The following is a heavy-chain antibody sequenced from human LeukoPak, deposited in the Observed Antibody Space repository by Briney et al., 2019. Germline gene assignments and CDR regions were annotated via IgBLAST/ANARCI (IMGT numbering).Heavy chain of an antibody. D-gene: IGHD6-13*01. CDR2: ISPYNGNT. J-gene: IGHJ6*03. CDR3: ARGSSQQLAYYYYYYMDV. CDR1: GYKFTNYG. V-gene: IGHV1-18*01. Sequence: ASVKVSCKASGYKFTNYGISWVRQAPGQGLEWMGWISPYNGNTIYAQKLQGRVTMTTDTSTSTAYMELRSLRSDDTAVYYCARGSSQQLAYYYYYYMDVWGKGTTVTVSS.